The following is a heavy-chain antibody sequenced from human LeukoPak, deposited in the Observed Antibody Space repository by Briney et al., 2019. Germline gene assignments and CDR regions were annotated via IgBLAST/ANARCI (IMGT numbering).Heavy chain of an antibody. J-gene: IGHJ5*02. CDR2: ISGSGSST. V-gene: IGHV3-23*01. CDR3: AKDIAAASLNWFAP. CDR1: GFTFSSYA. D-gene: IGHD6-25*01. Sequence: PGGSLRLSCAASGFTFSSYAMSWVRQAPGKGLEWVSAISGSGSSTYYADSVKGRFTISRDNSKNTLYLQMNSLRAEDTAVYYCAKDIAAASLNWFAPWGQGTLVTVSS.